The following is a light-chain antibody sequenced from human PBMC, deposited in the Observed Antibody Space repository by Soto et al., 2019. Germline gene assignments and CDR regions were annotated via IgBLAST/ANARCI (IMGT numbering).Light chain of an antibody. J-gene: IGLJ2*01. CDR1: GSDVGAYNY. CDR2: EVS. Sequence: QSVLTQPASVSASPGQSITISCTGPGSDVGAYNYVSWYQQHPGKAPKLMIYEVSKRPSGVSNRFSGSKSGNTASLTISGLQAEDEADYYCSSYTTSSTVVFGGGTKLTVL. V-gene: IGLV2-14*01. CDR3: SSYTTSSTVV.